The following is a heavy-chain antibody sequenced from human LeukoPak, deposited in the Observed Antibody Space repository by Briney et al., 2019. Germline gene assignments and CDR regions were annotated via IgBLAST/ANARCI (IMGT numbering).Heavy chain of an antibody. CDR2: IISVGSST. V-gene: IGHV3-74*01. Sequence: PGGSLRLSCAASGFTFSSYWMHWVRQAPGKGLVWVSRIISVGSSTSYAESVKGRFTISRDNAKNTLYLQMNSLRAEDTAVYYCARRSAAKDAFDIWGQGTMVTVSS. CDR3: ARRSAAKDAFDI. J-gene: IGHJ3*02. D-gene: IGHD6-25*01. CDR1: GFTFSSYW.